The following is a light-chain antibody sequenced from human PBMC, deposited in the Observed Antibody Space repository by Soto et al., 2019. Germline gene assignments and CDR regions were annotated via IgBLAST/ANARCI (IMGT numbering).Light chain of an antibody. CDR3: QQRSSSPLT. CDR2: DTS. J-gene: IGKJ4*01. Sequence: EIVLTQFPVTLSLSPGERAILSCRASQSVSRNLAWYQQKPGQAPRLLIYDTSNRATGIPARFSGSGSGTDFTLSISSLEPEDFAVYYCQQRSSSPLTFGGGTKVEIK. V-gene: IGKV3-11*01. CDR1: QSVSRN.